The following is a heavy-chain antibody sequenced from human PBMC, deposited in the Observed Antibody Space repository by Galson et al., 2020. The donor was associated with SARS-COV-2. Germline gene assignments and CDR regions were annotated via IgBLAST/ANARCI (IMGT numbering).Heavy chain of an antibody. Sequence: ETSETLSLTCTVSGGSISTSSYYWGWIRQPPGKGLEWIGSVYYTGGTYYYNPSLKSRVTISVDTSKNQFSLKLSSVTAADTAVYYCARPPGGVRGVDNWFDPWGQGTLVTVSS. V-gene: IGHV4-39*01. J-gene: IGHJ5*02. D-gene: IGHD3-10*01. CDR1: GGSISTSSYY. CDR2: VYYTGGTY. CDR3: ARPPGGVRGVDNWFDP.